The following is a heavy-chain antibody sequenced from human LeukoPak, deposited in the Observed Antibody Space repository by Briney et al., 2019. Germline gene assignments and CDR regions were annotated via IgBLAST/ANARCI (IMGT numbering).Heavy chain of an antibody. J-gene: IGHJ4*02. D-gene: IGHD3-22*01. V-gene: IGHV4-59*01. Sequence: SETLSLTCTVSGGSISSYYWSWIRPPPGKGLEWVGYIYYSGSTNYNPSLKNRVTISVDTSKNQFSLKLSSVTAADTAVYYCAGSYYYDSSGYTDYFDYWGQGTLVTVSS. CDR1: GGSISSYY. CDR3: AGSYYYDSSGYTDYFDY. CDR2: IYYSGST.